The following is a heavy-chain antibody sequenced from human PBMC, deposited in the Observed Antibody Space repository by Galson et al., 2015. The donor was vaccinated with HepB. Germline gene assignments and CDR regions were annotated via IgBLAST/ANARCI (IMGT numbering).Heavy chain of an antibody. Sequence: LSLTCTVSGGSISSSSYYWGWIRQPPGKGLEWVSSISSSSSYIYYADSVKGRFTISRDNAKNSLYLQMNSLRAGDTAVYYCARAANLDSSSWYGSVYYYGMDVWGQGTTVTVSS. CDR3: ARAANLDSSSWYGSVYYYGMDV. CDR1: GGSISSSS. D-gene: IGHD6-13*01. J-gene: IGHJ6*02. V-gene: IGHV3-21*01. CDR2: ISSSSSYI.